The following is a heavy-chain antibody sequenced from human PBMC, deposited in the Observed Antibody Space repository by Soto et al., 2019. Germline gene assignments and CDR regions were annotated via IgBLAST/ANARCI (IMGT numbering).Heavy chain of an antibody. CDR2: IYFSGST. CDR1: GGSISSGDYY. V-gene: IGHV4-31*03. J-gene: IGHJ4*02. CDR3: ASRRGYSGYVYFNY. Sequence: PSETLSLTCTVSGGSISSGDYYWSWIRQSPGKGLEWIGYIYFSGSTYYNPSLKSRVTISLDTSKNQFSLKLSSVTAADTAVYYCASRRGYSGYVYFNYWGQGTLVTVSS. D-gene: IGHD5-12*01.